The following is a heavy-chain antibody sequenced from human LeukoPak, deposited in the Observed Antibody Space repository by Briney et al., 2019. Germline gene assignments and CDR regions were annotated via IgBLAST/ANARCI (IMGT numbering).Heavy chain of an antibody. CDR1: GYTFTNSD. V-gene: IGHV1-18*01. D-gene: IGHD3-10*01. J-gene: IGHJ4*02. Sequence: ASVKVSCRASGYTFTNSDITWVRQAPGQGLEWMGRISTSNGDTNYAAKLQGRVTMTTDTSTSTVYMELGSLRSDDTAVYYCARSPLWFGELLPPPFIDYWGQGTLVTVSS. CDR2: ISTSNGDT. CDR3: ARSPLWFGELLPPPFIDY.